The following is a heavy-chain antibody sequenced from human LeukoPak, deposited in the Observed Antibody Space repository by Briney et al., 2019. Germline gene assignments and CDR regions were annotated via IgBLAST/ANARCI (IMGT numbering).Heavy chain of an antibody. CDR2: INPYNANT. Sequence: ASVKVSCKASGYTCTTFGVTWVRQAPGQGLEWMGWINPYNANTNYAQKFQGRVTMTADTSTSTGYMELRSLRSDDTAVYYCTREWAGYFDYWGQGSLVTVSS. J-gene: IGHJ4*02. CDR3: TREWAGYFDY. V-gene: IGHV1-18*01. D-gene: IGHD1-26*01. CDR1: GYTCTTFG.